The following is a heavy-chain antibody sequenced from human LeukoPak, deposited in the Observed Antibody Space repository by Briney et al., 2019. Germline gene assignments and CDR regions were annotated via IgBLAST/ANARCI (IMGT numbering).Heavy chain of an antibody. CDR3: ARRQRGVVWDYFDY. CDR1: GYTFTSYG. V-gene: IGHV1-18*01. J-gene: IGHJ4*02. Sequence: ASVKVSCKASGYTFTSYGISWVRQAPGQGLEWMGWISAHNGNTNYAQKLQGRVTMTTDTSTSTAYMELRSLRPDDTAVYYCARRQRGVVWDYFDYWGQGTLVTVSS. CDR2: ISAHNGNT. D-gene: IGHD3-10*01.